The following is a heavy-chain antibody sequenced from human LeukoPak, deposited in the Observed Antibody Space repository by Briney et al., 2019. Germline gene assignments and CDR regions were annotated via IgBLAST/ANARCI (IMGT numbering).Heavy chain of an antibody. CDR1: GYPFNIYY. CDR2: IASSDGHT. CDR3: ARDLHCGGDCYYT. Sequence: GASVKVSCKASGYPFNIYYVHWIRQAPGQGLEWMGLIASSDGHTNHTRKFQGRLTMTRDTSTRTVYMELSSLTSVDTAVYFCARDLHCGGDCYYTWGQGTRVTVSS. D-gene: IGHD2-21*02. V-gene: IGHV1-46*02. J-gene: IGHJ5*02.